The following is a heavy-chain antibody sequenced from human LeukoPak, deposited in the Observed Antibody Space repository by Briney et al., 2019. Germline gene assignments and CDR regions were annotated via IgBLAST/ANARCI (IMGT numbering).Heavy chain of an antibody. D-gene: IGHD6-19*01. CDR3: AKDESGYSSGWYY. Sequence: GGSLRLSCAASGFTFSSYAMSWVRQAPGKGLEWVSAISGSGGSTYYADSVKGRFTISRDNSKNTLYLQMNSLRAVDTAVYYCAKDESGYSSGWYYWGQGTLVTVSS. V-gene: IGHV3-23*01. CDR2: ISGSGGST. CDR1: GFTFSSYA. J-gene: IGHJ4*02.